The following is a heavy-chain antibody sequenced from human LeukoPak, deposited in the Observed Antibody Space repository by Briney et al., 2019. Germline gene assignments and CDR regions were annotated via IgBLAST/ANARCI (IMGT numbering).Heavy chain of an antibody. Sequence: SETLSLACSVSGGSINSHYWSWIRQPPGKRLEWIGYIFNTGNTNYNPSLASRVTMSVDTSRAQFFLRLSPVTAADTAIYYCASRPADTTWYGVFDYWSQGTLVTVSS. CDR3: ASRPADTTWYGVFDY. J-gene: IGHJ4*02. CDR2: IFNTGNT. CDR1: GGSINSHY. D-gene: IGHD3-10*01. V-gene: IGHV4-59*11.